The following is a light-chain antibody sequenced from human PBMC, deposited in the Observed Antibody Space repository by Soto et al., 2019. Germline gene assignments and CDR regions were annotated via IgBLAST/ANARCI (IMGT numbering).Light chain of an antibody. V-gene: IGLV2-14*03. CDR2: DVN. J-gene: IGLJ1*01. CDR3: SSYTSSNTYV. Sequence: QPALTQPVSGSGSPGQSIAISCTGTSVDVGGFEYVSWYQQHPGKVPKLMIYDVNNRPSGVSNRFSGSKSGNTASLTISGLQAEDEADYFCSSYTSSNTYVFGTGTKVTV. CDR1: SVDVGGFEY.